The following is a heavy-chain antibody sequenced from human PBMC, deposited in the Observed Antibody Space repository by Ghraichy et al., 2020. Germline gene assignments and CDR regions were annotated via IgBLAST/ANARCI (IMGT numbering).Heavy chain of an antibody. J-gene: IGHJ4*02. CDR2: INAGNGNT. CDR3: GALVPAAIPAIDY. D-gene: IGHD2-2*01. V-gene: IGHV1-3*01. CDR1: GYTFTSYA. Sequence: ASVKVSCKASGYTFTSYAMHWVRQAPGQRLEWMGWINAGNGNTKYSQKFQGRVTITRDTSASTAYMELSSLRSEDTAVYYCGALVPAAIPAIDYWGQGTLVTVSS.